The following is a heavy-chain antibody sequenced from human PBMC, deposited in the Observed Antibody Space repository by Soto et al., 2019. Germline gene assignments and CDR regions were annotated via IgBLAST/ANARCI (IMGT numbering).Heavy chain of an antibody. CDR1: GFTFSDYS. J-gene: IGHJ4*02. CDR3: ARDDIYPFDN. Sequence: GGTLTLSCAGSGFTFSDYSMNWVRQAPGKGLEWISYIRTTPSVIVYADSVKGRFTISRDNANNSLYLQMNSLTDEDTAVYYCARDDIYPFDNWGQGTPVTVSS. CDR2: IRTTPSVI. V-gene: IGHV3-48*02.